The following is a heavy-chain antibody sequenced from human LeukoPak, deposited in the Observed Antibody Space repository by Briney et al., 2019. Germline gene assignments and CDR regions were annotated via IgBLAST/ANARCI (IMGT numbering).Heavy chain of an antibody. D-gene: IGHD2-2*01. Sequence: ASVKVSCKASGYTFTSYDINWVRQATGQGLEWMGWMNPNSGNTGYAQKFQGRVTMTRNTPVSTAYMELSSLRSEDTAVYYCARAVYCSSTSCRYYYYGMDVWGQGTTVTVSS. J-gene: IGHJ6*02. CDR3: ARAVYCSSTSCRYYYYGMDV. CDR2: MNPNSGNT. V-gene: IGHV1-8*01. CDR1: GYTFTSYD.